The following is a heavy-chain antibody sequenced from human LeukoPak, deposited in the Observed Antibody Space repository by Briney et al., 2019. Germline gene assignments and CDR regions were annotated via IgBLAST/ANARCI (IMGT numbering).Heavy chain of an antibody. Sequence: SETLSLTCTVSGGSISSSSYYWGWIRQPPGKGLEWIGSIYYSGGTYYNPSLKSRVTISVDTSKNQFSLKLSSVTAADTAVYYCARSGVLWFGELPAIDYWGQGTLVTVSS. CDR3: ARSGVLWFGELPAIDY. D-gene: IGHD3-10*01. CDR1: GGSISSSSYY. CDR2: IYYSGGT. V-gene: IGHV4-39*01. J-gene: IGHJ4*02.